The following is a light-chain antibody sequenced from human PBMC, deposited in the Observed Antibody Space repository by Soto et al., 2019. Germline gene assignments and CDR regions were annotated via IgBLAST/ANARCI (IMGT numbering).Light chain of an antibody. CDR1: SSDVGGYNY. V-gene: IGLV2-11*01. J-gene: IGLJ3*02. CDR2: DVS. Sequence: QSALTQPPSVSGSPGQSVTISCTGTSSDVGGYNYVSWYQQHPGKAPKLMIYDVSKRPSGVPDRFSGSKSGNTASLTISGLQAEDEADYYCCSYAGSYIWVFGGGTKVTVL. CDR3: CSYAGSYIWV.